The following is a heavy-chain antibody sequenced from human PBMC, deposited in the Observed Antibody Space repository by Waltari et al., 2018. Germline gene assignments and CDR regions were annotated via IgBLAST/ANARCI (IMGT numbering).Heavy chain of an antibody. V-gene: IGHV4-4*02. CDR2: IYHSGST. CDR1: GGSISSSNW. CDR3: ARGVYSGSEDYFDY. Sequence: QVQLQESGPGLVKPSGTLSLTSAVSGGSISSSNWWRWVSQPPGKGLDWIGEIYHSGSTNYNPSLKSRVTISVDKSKNQFSLKLSSVTAADTAVYYCARGVYSGSEDYFDYWGQGTLVTVSS. J-gene: IGHJ4*02. D-gene: IGHD5-12*01.